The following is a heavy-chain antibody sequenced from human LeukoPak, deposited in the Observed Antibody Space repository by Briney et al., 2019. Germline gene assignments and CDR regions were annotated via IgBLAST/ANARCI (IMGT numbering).Heavy chain of an antibody. CDR1: GFTFDDYA. D-gene: IGHD3-3*01. CDR3: AKGKYDFGSGNVFDY. J-gene: IGHJ4*02. V-gene: IGHV3-9*03. Sequence: PGRSLRLSCAASGFTFDDYAMHWVRQAPGKGLEWVSGISWNSGSIGYADSVKGRFTISRDNAKNSLYLQMNSLRAEDMALYYCAKGKYDFGSGNVFDYWGQGTLVTVSS. CDR2: ISWNSGSI.